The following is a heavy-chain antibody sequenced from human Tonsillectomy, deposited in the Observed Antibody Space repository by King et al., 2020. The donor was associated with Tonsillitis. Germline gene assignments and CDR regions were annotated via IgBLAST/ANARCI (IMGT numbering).Heavy chain of an antibody. CDR2: ISRSGFTI. CDR3: ARARSSGYYGSSDY. Sequence: VQLVESGGGLVQPGGSLRLSCVASGFTFSSYSMNWVRQVPGKGLEWLSYISRSGFTIYDADSVKGRFTISRDNAKNSLYLEIKSLRAEVTAVYYCARARSSGYYGSSDYWGQGTLVTVSS. V-gene: IGHV3-48*01. D-gene: IGHD3-22*01. CDR1: GFTFSSYS. J-gene: IGHJ4*02.